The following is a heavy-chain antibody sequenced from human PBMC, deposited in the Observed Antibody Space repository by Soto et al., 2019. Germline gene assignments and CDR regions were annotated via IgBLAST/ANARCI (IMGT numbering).Heavy chain of an antibody. CDR1: GFTVSSNY. V-gene: IGHV3-53*01. D-gene: IGHD3-3*01. CDR3: ATREGGFLEWLEGDDAFDI. CDR2: IYSGGST. J-gene: IGHJ3*02. Sequence: EVQLVESGGGLIQPGGSLRLSCAASGFTVSSNYMSWVRQAPGKGLEWVSVIYSGGSTYYADSVKGRFTISRDNSKNTLYLQMNSLRAEDTAVYYCATREGGFLEWLEGDDAFDIWGQGTMVTVSS.